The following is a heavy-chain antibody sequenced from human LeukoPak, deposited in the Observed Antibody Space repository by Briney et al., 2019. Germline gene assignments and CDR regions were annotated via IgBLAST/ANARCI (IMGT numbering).Heavy chain of an antibody. Sequence: GGSLRLSCAASGFTFSSYEMNWVRQAPGKGLEWVSYISSSGSTIYYADSVKGRFTISRDNAKNSLYLQMNSLRAEDTAVYYCARWGRWLHRYYFDYWGQGTLVTVSS. J-gene: IGHJ4*02. CDR2: ISSSGSTI. V-gene: IGHV3-48*03. D-gene: IGHD5-24*01. CDR3: ARWGRWLHRYYFDY. CDR1: GFTFSSYE.